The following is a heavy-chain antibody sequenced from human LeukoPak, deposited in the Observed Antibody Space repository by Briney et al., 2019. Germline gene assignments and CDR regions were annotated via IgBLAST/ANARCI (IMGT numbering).Heavy chain of an antibody. CDR3: ARTLSENSSPGY. Sequence: ASVKVSCKASGYTFTSYGISWVRQAPGQGLEWMGWISAYNGNTNYAQKLQGRVTMTTDTSTSTAYRELRSLRSDDTAVYYCARTLSENSSPGYWGQGTLVTVSS. D-gene: IGHD1-14*01. V-gene: IGHV1-18*01. CDR2: ISAYNGNT. CDR1: GYTFTSYG. J-gene: IGHJ4*02.